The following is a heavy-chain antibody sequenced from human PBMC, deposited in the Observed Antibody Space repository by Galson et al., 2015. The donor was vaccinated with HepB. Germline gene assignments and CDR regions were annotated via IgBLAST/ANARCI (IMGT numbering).Heavy chain of an antibody. J-gene: IGHJ3*02. D-gene: IGHD6-6*01. V-gene: IGHV3-33*01. CDR2: IWYDGSNK. CDR1: GFTFSSYG. Sequence: SLRLSCAASGFTFSSYGMHWVRQAPGKGLEWLAVIWYDGSNKYYVDSAKGRFTISRDNAKNSQYLQMNSLRDEDTAVYYCARARSIGVLDAFDIWGQGTMVTVSS. CDR3: ARARSIGVLDAFDI.